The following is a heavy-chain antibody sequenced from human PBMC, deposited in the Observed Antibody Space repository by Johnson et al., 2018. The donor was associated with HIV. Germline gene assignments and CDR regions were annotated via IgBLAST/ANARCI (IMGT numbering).Heavy chain of an antibody. CDR2: IYSGDNT. V-gene: IGHV3-53*01. CDR1: GFTVSSNY. D-gene: IGHD6-19*01. J-gene: IGHJ3*02. CDR3: AGGVAVAFDI. Sequence: VQLVESGGGLIQPGGSLRLSCAASGFTVSSNYMSWVRQAPGKGLEWVSVIYSGDNTLYADSVKGRFIVSRDNSKNTLYVQLNSLRAEDTAVYYCAGGVAVAFDIWGQGTMVTVSS.